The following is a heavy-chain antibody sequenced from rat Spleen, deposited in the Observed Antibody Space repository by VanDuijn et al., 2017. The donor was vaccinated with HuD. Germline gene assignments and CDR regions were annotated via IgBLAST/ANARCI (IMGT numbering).Heavy chain of an antibody. D-gene: IGHD1-11*01. CDR2: ISYSGTI. CDR1: EYSITSSY. CDR3: ARVRCVMDA. Sequence: QLQEAGPGLVKPSQSLSLSCSVTEYSITSSYRWNWIRKFPGNKLEWIGHISYSGTISYNPSLKSRISITRETSKNQFFLQLNSVTSEDTATYYCARVRCVMDAWGQGASVTVSS. V-gene: IGHV3-1*01. J-gene: IGHJ4*01.